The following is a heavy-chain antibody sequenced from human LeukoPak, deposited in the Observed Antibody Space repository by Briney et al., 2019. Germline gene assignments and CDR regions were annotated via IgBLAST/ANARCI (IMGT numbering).Heavy chain of an antibody. CDR3: ARDKDPVFGVLNWFDP. CDR2: IKQDGSEK. J-gene: IGHJ5*02. V-gene: IGHV3-7*05. Sequence: PGGSLRLSCAASGFTFSRYWMSWVRQAPGKGPEWVANIKQDGSEKCYLDSVKGRFTISRDNAKNSLYLQMNSLRAEDTAVYYCARDKDPVFGVLNWFDPWGRGTLVTVSS. CDR1: GFTFSRYW. D-gene: IGHD3-3*01.